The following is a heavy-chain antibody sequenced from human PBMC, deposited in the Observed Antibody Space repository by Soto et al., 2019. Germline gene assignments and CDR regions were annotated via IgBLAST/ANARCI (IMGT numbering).Heavy chain of an antibody. CDR2: IRHDGREK. CDR1: GSPFSTYG. Sequence: EVQLVESGGGLVQPGGSLGLSFAASGSPFSTYGMSWVRKARGKGLGWVANIRHDGREKYDVESVKGRLTISRDNAKNSLYLHMNSLSAEDTAVYDCARDHPVVRAFDIWGQGTMVTVSS. CDR3: ARDHPVVRAFDI. D-gene: IGHD3-10*01. J-gene: IGHJ3*02. V-gene: IGHV3-7*05.